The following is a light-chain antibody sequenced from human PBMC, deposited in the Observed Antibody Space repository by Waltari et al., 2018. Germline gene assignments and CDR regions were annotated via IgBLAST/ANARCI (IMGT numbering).Light chain of an antibody. CDR2: DAA. V-gene: IGKV1-33*01. CDR3: QHYDGVPPWT. CDR1: RDINNY. Sequence: DIQMTQSPSSLSASVGDRVTITCQASRDINNYLNRYQQKPGKAPKLLIYDAATLETGVPSRFSVSGSGTDFVFTISRLQSEDIATYYCQHYDGVPPWTFGQGTRVDFK. J-gene: IGKJ1*01.